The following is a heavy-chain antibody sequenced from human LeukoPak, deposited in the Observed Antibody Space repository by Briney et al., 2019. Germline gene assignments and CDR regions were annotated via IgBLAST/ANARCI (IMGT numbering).Heavy chain of an antibody. CDR2: VSGSGGST. Sequence: HPGGSLRLSCAASGFTFSSYAMSWVRQAPGEGLEWVSVVSGSGGSTYYADSVKGRFTISRDNSKNTLYLQMNSLRAEDTAVYYCAKAVRGYSSSSDYWGQGTLVTVSS. CDR3: AKAVRGYSSSSDY. D-gene: IGHD6-13*01. CDR1: GFTFSSYA. V-gene: IGHV3-23*01. J-gene: IGHJ4*02.